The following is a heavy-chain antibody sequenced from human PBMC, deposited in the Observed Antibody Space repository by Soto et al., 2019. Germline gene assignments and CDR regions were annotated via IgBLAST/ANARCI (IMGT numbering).Heavy chain of an antibody. V-gene: IGHV1-3*01. J-gene: IGHJ5*02. CDR2: INAGNGNT. D-gene: IGHD6-13*01. CDR3: AAIAAAGTRPSWFDP. Sequence: ASVKVSCKASGYTFTSYAMHWVRQAPGQRLEWMGWINAGNGNTKYSQKFQGRVTITRDTSASTAYMELSSLRSEDTAVYYCAAIAAAGTRPSWFDPWGQGTLVTVYS. CDR1: GYTFTSYA.